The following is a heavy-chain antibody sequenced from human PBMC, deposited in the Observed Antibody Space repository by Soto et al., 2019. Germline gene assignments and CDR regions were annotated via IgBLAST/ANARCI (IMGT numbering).Heavy chain of an antibody. CDR1: GFSFNNYT. D-gene: IGHD2-15*01. J-gene: IGHJ2*01. V-gene: IGHV3-23*01. CDR3: ARDSFHCSCLTCLSNWFFDL. Sequence: EVQLLQSGGGLEHPGGSLRLSCAASGFSFNNYTMIWVRQAPGKGPEWVSLITPSGAGTYYADSVKGRFTISRDNARNTVHLEMNYLRAEDTVIYYCARDSFHCSCLTCLSNWFFDLWGRGTVFTFSS. CDR2: ITPSGAGT.